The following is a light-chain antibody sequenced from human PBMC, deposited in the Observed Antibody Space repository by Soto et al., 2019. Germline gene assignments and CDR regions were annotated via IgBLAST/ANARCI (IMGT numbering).Light chain of an antibody. J-gene: IGLJ3*02. V-gene: IGLV2-14*01. CDR3: SSYTVSTPVV. CDR1: SSDVGGYNY. Sequence: QSALTQPASVSGSPGQSITISCTGTSSDVGGYNYVSWYQQHPGKAPRLMLYEVSNRPSGVSNRFSGSKSGNTASLTISGLQAEDEADYYCSSYTVSTPVVFGGGTKLTVL. CDR2: EVS.